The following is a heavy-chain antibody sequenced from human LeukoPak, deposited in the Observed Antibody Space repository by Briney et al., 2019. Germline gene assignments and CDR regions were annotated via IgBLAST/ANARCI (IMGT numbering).Heavy chain of an antibody. CDR1: GDSINSGGYY. V-gene: IGHV4-31*03. CDR2: IQYSGST. J-gene: IGHJ3*02. Sequence: KSSETLSLTCSVSGDSINSGGYYWNWIRQFPGKGLEWIGYIQYSGSTHCNTSLKSRVTISVDTSKTQFSLKMTSLTAADTAVYYCARLAMVRGLDIWGQGTMVIVSS. D-gene: IGHD3-10*01. CDR3: ARLAMVRGLDI.